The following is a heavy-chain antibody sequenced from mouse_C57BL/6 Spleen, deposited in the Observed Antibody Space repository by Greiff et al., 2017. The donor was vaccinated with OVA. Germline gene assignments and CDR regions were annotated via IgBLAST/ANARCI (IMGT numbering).Heavy chain of an antibody. V-gene: IGHV1-82*01. CDR1: GYAFSSSW. CDR2: IYPGDGDT. D-gene: IGHD2-1*01. Sequence: LQESGPELVKPGASVKISCKASGYAFSSSWMNWVKQRPGKGLEWIGRIYPGDGDTNYNGKFKGKATLTADKSSSTAYMQLSSLTSEDSAVYFCARSDYGNYYFDYWGQGTTLTVSS. CDR3: ARSDYGNYYFDY. J-gene: IGHJ2*01.